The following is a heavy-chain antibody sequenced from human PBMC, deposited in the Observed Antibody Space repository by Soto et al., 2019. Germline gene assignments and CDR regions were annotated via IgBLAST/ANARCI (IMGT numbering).Heavy chain of an antibody. CDR1: GFTFVVYA. V-gene: IGHV3-9*01. J-gene: IGHJ4*02. Sequence: GGSLRPSFPASGFTFVVYAMHWVRQAPGKGLEWVSGISWNSGSIGYADSVKGRFTISRDNAKNSLYLQMNSLRAEDTALYYCAKDPKPTAYYFDYWGQGTLVTVSS. CDR3: AKDPKPTAYYFDY. D-gene: IGHD4-17*01. CDR2: ISWNSGSI.